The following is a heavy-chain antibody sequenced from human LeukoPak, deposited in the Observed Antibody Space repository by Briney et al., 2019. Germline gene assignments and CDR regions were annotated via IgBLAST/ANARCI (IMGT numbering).Heavy chain of an antibody. CDR3: AKGYSYLDY. D-gene: IGHD5-18*01. Sequence: QPGESLKISCAASGFTFSRYDMHWVRQAPGKGLEWVSVISYDESDKHYVDSVKGRFTISRDNSKNTLSLQMNSLRPEDTAVYYCAKGYSYLDYWGQGTLVTVSS. V-gene: IGHV3-30*18. CDR2: ISYDESDK. CDR1: GFTFSRYD. J-gene: IGHJ4*02.